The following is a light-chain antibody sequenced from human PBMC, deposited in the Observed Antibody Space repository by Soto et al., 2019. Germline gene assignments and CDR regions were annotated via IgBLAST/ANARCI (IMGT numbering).Light chain of an antibody. CDR2: DVS. CDR1: SSDVGGYNY. J-gene: IGLJ1*01. V-gene: IGLV2-14*01. Sequence: ALTNAVSGYGVARRCRRIIYKRNSSDVGGYNYVSWYQQHPGKAPKLMIYDVSNRPSGVSNRFSGSKSGNTASLTISGLQAEDEADYYCSSFTSSNTYVFGTGTKVTVL. CDR3: SSFTSSNTYV.